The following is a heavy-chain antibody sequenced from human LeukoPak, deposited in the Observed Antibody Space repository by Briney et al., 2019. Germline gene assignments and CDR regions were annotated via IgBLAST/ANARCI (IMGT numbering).Heavy chain of an antibody. CDR2: MNPNSGNT. CDR1: GYTFTSYD. D-gene: IGHD4-23*01. V-gene: IGHV1-8*01. J-gene: IGHJ4*02. CDR3: ARHTVVTAGDY. Sequence: ASVKVSCKASGYTFTSYDINWVRQATGQGLEWMGWMNPNSGNTGYALKFQGRVTMTRNTSISTAYMELSSLRSEDTAVYYCARHTVVTAGDYWGQGTLVTVSS.